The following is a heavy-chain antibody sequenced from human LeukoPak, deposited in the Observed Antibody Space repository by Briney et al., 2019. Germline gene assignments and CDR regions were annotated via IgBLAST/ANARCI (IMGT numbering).Heavy chain of an antibody. CDR3: ARGLRLGTPLPSLGY. CDR1: GYTFTGYY. CDR2: INPNSGGT. Sequence: ASVTVSCKASGYTFTGYYMHWVRQAPGQGLEWMGWINPNSGGTNYAQKFQGRVTMTRDTSISTAYMELSRLRSDDTAVYYCARGLRLGTPLPSLGYWGQGTLVTVSS. V-gene: IGHV1-2*02. J-gene: IGHJ4*02. D-gene: IGHD3-16*01.